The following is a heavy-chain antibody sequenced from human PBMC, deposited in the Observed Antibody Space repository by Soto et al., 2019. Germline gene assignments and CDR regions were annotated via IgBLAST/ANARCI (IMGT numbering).Heavy chain of an antibody. Sequence: LRLSCAASGFTFSSYAMHWVRQAPGKGLEWVAVISYDGSNKYYADSVKGRFTISRDNSKNTLYLQMNSLRAEDTAVYYCARNRLESGGDYYGMDVWGQGTTVTVSS. CDR2: ISYDGSNK. D-gene: IGHD1-26*01. CDR1: GFTFSSYA. V-gene: IGHV3-30-3*01. J-gene: IGHJ6*02. CDR3: ARNRLESGGDYYGMDV.